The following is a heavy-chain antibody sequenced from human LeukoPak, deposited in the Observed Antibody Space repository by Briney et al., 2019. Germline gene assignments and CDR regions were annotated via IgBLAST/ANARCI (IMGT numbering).Heavy chain of an antibody. D-gene: IGHD2-15*01. V-gene: IGHV3-21*01. J-gene: IGHJ5*02. CDR3: ARGADGVSSNSRGWFDP. Sequence: GGSLRLSCTASEFTFSSYSMNWVRQAPGKGLEWVSSISTSSSYIYYADSVEGRFTISRDNARNSLYLQMNTLRAEDTAVYSCARGADGVSSNSRGWFDPWGQGTLVTVSS. CDR1: EFTFSSYS. CDR2: ISTSSSYI.